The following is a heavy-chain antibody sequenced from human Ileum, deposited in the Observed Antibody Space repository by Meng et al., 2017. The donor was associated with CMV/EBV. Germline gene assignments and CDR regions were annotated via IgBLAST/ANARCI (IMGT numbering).Heavy chain of an antibody. Sequence: GESLKISCAASGFTFGSNNVHWVRQAPGKGLEWVTIIKNDGGGNEKYYADSVKGRFTISGDNSKNTVYLQMNSLRAEDTAVYYCAKDLKGHFTMDVWGQGTTVTVSS. CDR2: IKNDGGGNEK. V-gene: IGHV3-30*02. J-gene: IGHJ6*02. CDR1: GFTFGSNN. CDR3: AKDLKGHFTMDV.